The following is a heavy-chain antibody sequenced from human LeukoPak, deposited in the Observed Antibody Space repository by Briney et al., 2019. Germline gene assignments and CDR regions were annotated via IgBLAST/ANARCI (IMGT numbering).Heavy chain of an antibody. CDR3: AVNTYGSGSYSNDY. CDR2: ISAYNGNT. J-gene: IGHJ4*02. V-gene: IGHV1-18*01. D-gene: IGHD3-10*01. CDR1: GYTFTSYG. Sequence: GASVTVSCKASGYTFTSYGISWVRQAPGQGLEWMGWISAYNGNTNYAQKLQGRVTMTTDTSTSTAYMELRSLRSDDTAVYYCAVNTYGSGSYSNDYWGQGTLVTVSS.